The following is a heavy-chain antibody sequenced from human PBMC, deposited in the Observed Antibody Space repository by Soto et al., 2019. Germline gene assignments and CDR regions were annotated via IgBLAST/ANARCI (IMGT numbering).Heavy chain of an antibody. CDR1: GGSISSSNYY. D-gene: IGHD2-2*01. CDR2: IYYSGNT. J-gene: IGHJ6*02. Sequence: QLQLQESGPGLMKPSETLSLTCTVSGGSISSSNYYWGWIRQPPGKGLEWIGRIYYSGNTYYNPSLKSRVTMSVDTSKNQFSLKLSSVTAADTAVYYCARLGGYCTTTGCYGYYAMDVWGQGTTVTVSS. V-gene: IGHV4-39*01. CDR3: ARLGGYCTTTGCYGYYAMDV.